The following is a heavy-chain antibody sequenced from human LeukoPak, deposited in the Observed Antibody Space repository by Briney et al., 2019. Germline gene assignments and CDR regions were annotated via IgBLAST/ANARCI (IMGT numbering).Heavy chain of an antibody. Sequence: RPGGSLRLSCAASGFTFSSYAMSWVRQAPGKGLEWVSAISGSGGSTYYADSVKGRFTISRDNSKNTLYLQMNSLRAEDTAVYYCAKVFYCSSTSCYKPSQSFDYWGQGTLVTVS. V-gene: IGHV3-23*01. CDR1: GFTFSSYA. J-gene: IGHJ4*02. CDR2: ISGSGGST. CDR3: AKVFYCSSTSCYKPSQSFDY. D-gene: IGHD2-2*01.